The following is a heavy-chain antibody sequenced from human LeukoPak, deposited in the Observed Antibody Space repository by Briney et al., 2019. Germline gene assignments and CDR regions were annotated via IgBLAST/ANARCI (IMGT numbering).Heavy chain of an antibody. J-gene: IGHJ3*02. CDR2: IYYTGSP. Sequence: SETLSLTCTVSGGSISSSSYYWSWIRQPPGKGLEWIGYIYYTGSPNYNPSLKSRVTISVDTSKNQFSLKLSSVTAADTAVYYCARDFVDGYNGDAFDIWGQGTMVTVSS. V-gene: IGHV4-61*01. D-gene: IGHD5-24*01. CDR1: GGSISSSSYY. CDR3: ARDFVDGYNGDAFDI.